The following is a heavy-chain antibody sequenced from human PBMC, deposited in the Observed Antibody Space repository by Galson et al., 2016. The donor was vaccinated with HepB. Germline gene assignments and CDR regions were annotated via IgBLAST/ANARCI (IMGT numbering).Heavy chain of an antibody. CDR2: SGGSGGRS. J-gene: IGHJ2*01. Sequence: SLRLSCAASGFTFSTYAMTWVRQAPGEGLEWVSSSGGSGGRSLYADSVKGRFTISRDNSKNTMYLQTNSLRAEDTAVYYCAKSPPGGYWYFDLWGRSTLVTVSS. V-gene: IGHV3-23*01. D-gene: IGHD4-23*01. CDR1: GFTFSTYA. CDR3: AKSPPGGYWYFDL.